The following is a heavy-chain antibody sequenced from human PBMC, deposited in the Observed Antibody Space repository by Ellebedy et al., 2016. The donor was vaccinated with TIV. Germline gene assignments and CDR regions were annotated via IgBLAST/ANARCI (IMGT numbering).Heavy chain of an antibody. CDR1: GFTFGRFG. J-gene: IGHJ4*02. V-gene: IGHV3-30*02. Sequence: GGSLRLSCAASGFTFGRFGMHWVRQAPGKGLEWVAFMRADESNDEYYPESVQGRFTISRDNSKSTLFLQMNSLRAEDTAVYYCAKDGLIRTISFMDSWGPGTLVTVSS. CDR3: AKDGLIRTISFMDS. CDR2: MRADESNDE. D-gene: IGHD3-3*01.